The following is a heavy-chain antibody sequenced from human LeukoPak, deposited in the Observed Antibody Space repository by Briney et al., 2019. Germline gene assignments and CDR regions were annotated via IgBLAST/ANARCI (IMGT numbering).Heavy chain of an antibody. CDR3: AVKPGYTGSWGTFDS. CDR1: GYRFTNYW. Sequence: SGESLKISCKASGYRFTNYWIGWVRQMAGKGLEWMGSIYPGDPDTRYSPSFQGQVTISADKSISTAYLQWSSLKASDTAMYYCAVKPGYTGSWGTFDSWGQGTLVTVSS. V-gene: IGHV5-51*01. CDR2: IYPGDPDT. D-gene: IGHD1-26*01. J-gene: IGHJ4*02.